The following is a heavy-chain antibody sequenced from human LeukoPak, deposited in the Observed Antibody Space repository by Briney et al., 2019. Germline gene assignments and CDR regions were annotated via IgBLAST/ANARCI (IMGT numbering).Heavy chain of an antibody. CDR3: VSQSYSGSDNYYFHY. D-gene: IGHD1-26*01. CDR1: GFMFSTYA. CDR2: ISGSGERT. V-gene: IGHV3-23*01. J-gene: IGHJ4*01. Sequence: GGSLRLSCVTSGFMFSTYAMSWVRQAPGKGLEWVSIISGSGERTYYADSVKGRFTVSRDNSKKTLYMEMKSLRVEDTAVYYCVSQSYSGSDNYYFHYWGHGTLVAVSS.